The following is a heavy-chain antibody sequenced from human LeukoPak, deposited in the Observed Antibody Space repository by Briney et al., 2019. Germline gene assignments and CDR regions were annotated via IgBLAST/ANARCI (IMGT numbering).Heavy chain of an antibody. V-gene: IGHV4-59*08. J-gene: IGHJ6*03. CDR1: GDSISTYY. CDR3: ARHPDYYYYYMDV. CDR2: VYYSGTT. Sequence: SETLSLTCTVSGDSISTYYWTWIRQPPGEGLEWIGYVYYSGTTNYNPSLKSRVTISVDTSKNQFSLKLSSVTAADTAAYYCARHPDYYYYYMDVWGKGTTVTISS.